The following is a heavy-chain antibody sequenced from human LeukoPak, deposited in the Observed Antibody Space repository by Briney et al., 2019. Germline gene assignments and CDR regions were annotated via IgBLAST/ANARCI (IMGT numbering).Heavy chain of an antibody. J-gene: IGHJ6*03. CDR1: GGSISSGGYY. Sequence: PSETLSLTCTVSGGSISSGGYYWSWIRQPPGKGLEWIGYIYHSGSTYYNPSLKSRVTISVDRSKNQFSLKLSSVTAADTAVYYCARGYCSSTSCYRPPYYYYYMDVWGKGTTVTVSS. CDR2: IYHSGST. V-gene: IGHV4-30-2*01. CDR3: ARGYCSSTSCYRPPYYYYYMDV. D-gene: IGHD2-2*02.